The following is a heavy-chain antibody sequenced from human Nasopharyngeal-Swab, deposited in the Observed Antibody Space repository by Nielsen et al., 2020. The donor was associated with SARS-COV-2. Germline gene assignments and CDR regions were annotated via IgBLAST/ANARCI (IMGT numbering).Heavy chain of an antibody. D-gene: IGHD2-15*01. V-gene: IGHV3-23*01. J-gene: IGHJ6*02. CDR2: ISGSGGST. Sequence: GESLKISCATSGFIFSNYAMSWVRQAPGKGLDWVSGISGSGGSTDYADSVKGRFTISRDNSKNTMSTQMNSLRGEDTAVYYCVATRYCSGGGCYSVGVEDYGMDAWGQGTTVTVSS. CDR3: VATRYCSGGGCYSVGVEDYGMDA. CDR1: GFIFSNYA.